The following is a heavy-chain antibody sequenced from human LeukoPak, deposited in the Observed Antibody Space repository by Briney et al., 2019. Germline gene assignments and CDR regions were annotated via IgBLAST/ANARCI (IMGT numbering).Heavy chain of an antibody. CDR1: GFTFSTYA. CDR2: ISGSGDST. V-gene: IGHV3-23*01. D-gene: IGHD3-16*01. Sequence: GGSLRLSCAASGFTFSTYAMSWVRQAPGKGLEWVSGISGSGDSTYYSDSVKGRFTVSRDNSKNTLYLQMNSLRAEDTAVYYCARGGRGSISDSGDYWGQGTLVTVSS. CDR3: ARGGRGSISDSGDY. J-gene: IGHJ4*02.